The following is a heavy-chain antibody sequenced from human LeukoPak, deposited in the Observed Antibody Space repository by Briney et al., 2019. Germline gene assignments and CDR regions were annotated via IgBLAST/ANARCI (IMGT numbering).Heavy chain of an antibody. CDR2: IYSDESLI. J-gene: IGHJ6*02. D-gene: IGHD3-10*01. CDR1: GYSFSKYW. CDR3: ASTYYYGSGSPLNGMDV. V-gene: IGHV5-51*01. Sequence: GESLKISCTASGYSFSKYWIGWVRQTPGKGLEWMGFIYSDESLIRYSPSFEGQVTISADKSISTAYLQWSSLKASDTAMYYCASTYYYGSGSPLNGMDVWGQGTTVTVSS.